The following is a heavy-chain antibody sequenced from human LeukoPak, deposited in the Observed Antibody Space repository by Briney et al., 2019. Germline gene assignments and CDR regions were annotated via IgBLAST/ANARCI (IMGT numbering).Heavy chain of an antibody. D-gene: IGHD3-22*01. V-gene: IGHV3-74*01. CDR1: GFTLSSYL. CDR2: IKGDGNT. J-gene: IGHJ1*01. Sequence: GGSLSLSCAASGFTLSSYLMHWVRPAAGQELVWVSRIKGDGNTNYADSVKGRFTISRDNAKNTVSLQMNSLRAEDTGVYYCARAPSEIGGYYPEYFRHWGQGTLVTVSS. CDR3: ARAPSEIGGYYPEYFRH.